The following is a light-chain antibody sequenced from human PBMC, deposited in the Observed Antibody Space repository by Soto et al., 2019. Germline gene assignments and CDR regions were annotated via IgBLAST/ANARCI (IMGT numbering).Light chain of an antibody. J-gene: IGLJ3*02. Sequence: QSVLTQPPSVSGAPGQRVTLSCTGNTSNLGAGYDVHWYQQLPGAAPKLVIFGNRNRPSGVPERFSGSKSGTSASLALSGLQSDDEADYYCATWDQSLNGVVFGGGTKLTVL. CDR3: ATWDQSLNGVV. V-gene: IGLV1-40*01. CDR1: TSNLGAGYD. CDR2: GNR.